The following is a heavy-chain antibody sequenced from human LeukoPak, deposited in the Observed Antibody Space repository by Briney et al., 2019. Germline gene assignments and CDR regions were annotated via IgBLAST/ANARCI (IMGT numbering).Heavy chain of an antibody. D-gene: IGHD4-11*01. Sequence: GGPLRLSCTASGFTFSSYEMNWVRQAPGKGLEWVSHISSSGTIIYYADSVKGRFTISRDNAKNSLYLQMNSLRAEDTAVYYCARAMTSWGQGTLVTVSS. J-gene: IGHJ4*02. V-gene: IGHV3-48*03. CDR3: ARAMTS. CDR2: ISSSGTII. CDR1: GFTFSSYE.